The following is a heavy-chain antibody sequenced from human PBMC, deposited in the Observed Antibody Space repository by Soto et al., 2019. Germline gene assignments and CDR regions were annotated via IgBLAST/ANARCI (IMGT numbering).Heavy chain of an antibody. Sequence: GESLKISCKGSGSSFTTYWIGWVRLMPGKGLEWMGIIYPGDSDTRYSPSFQGQVTISADKSISTAYLQWGSLKASDTAMYYCASDSCASFYYYGMDVWGQGTTVTVSS. CDR3: ASDSCASFYYYGMDV. V-gene: IGHV5-51*01. CDR2: IYPGDSDT. CDR1: GSSFTTYW. D-gene: IGHD6-6*01. J-gene: IGHJ6*02.